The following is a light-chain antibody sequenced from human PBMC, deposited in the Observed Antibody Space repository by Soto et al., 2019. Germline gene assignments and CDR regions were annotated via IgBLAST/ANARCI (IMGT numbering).Light chain of an antibody. V-gene: IGKV3-20*01. CDR3: QQYDKSLRT. Sequence: EIVLTQSPGTLSLSPGERATLSCRASQSVSSNYLAWYQQKAGQAPRLLIYGASSRATGIPDRFSGSGSGTDFTLTISRLEPEDFAVYYCQQYDKSLRTFGQGTKVEIK. CDR1: QSVSSNY. J-gene: IGKJ1*01. CDR2: GAS.